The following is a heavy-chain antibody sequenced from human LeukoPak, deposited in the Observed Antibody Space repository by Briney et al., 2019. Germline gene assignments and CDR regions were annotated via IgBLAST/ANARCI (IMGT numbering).Heavy chain of an antibody. Sequence: SGTLSLTCAVSGGSISSSNWWSWVRQPPGKGLEWIGEIYHSGSTNYNPSLKSRVTISVDKSKNQFSLKLNSVTAADTAVYYSARDLRGKISGTRDAFDIWGQGTMVTVSS. CDR2: IYHSGST. V-gene: IGHV4-4*02. CDR3: ARDLRGKISGTRDAFDI. J-gene: IGHJ3*02. CDR1: GGSISSSNW.